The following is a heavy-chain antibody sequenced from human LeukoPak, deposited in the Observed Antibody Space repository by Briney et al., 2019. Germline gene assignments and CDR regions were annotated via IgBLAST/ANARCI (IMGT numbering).Heavy chain of an antibody. CDR2: IYYSGST. J-gene: IGHJ4*02. CDR3: ARVTSITMVRGVIFDY. Sequence: PSETLSLTCTVSGGSISGYYWGWIRQPPGKGLEYVGYIYYSGSTNYNPSLNSRVTISLDTSKNQFSLKLSSVTAADTAVYYCARVTSITMVRGVIFDYWGQGTLVTVSS. V-gene: IGHV4-59*12. D-gene: IGHD3-10*01. CDR1: GGSISGYY.